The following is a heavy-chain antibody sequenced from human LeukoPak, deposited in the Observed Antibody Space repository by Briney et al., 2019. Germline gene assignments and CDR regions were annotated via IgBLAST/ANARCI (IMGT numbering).Heavy chain of an antibody. D-gene: IGHD2/OR15-2a*01. J-gene: IGHJ4*02. CDR3: ARGRYFSPYYFDY. Sequence: GGSLRLSCAASGFSFSNYAMHWVRQAPGKGLEWVAVISLDGSNKYYADSVKGRFTISRDNSKNTLYLQINSLRAEDTAVYSCARGRYFSPYYFDYWGQGTLVTVSS. CDR1: GFSFSNYA. V-gene: IGHV3-30-3*01. CDR2: ISLDGSNK.